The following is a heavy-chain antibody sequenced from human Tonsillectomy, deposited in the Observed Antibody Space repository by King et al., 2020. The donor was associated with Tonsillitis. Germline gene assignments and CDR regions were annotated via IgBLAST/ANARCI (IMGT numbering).Heavy chain of an antibody. D-gene: IGHD3-10*01. Sequence: QLQESGPGMVKPSQTLSLTCTVSGDFINAASFYWGWVRQPAGKGLEYIGRIFASGTTHYNPSFQSRVAMSLDTSKNQFSLKLSSVTAADRAVYYCARVMSYYENWFDAWGHGTLVTVSS. J-gene: IGHJ5*01. CDR1: GDFINAASFY. CDR2: IFASGTT. CDR3: ARVMSYYENWFDA. V-gene: IGHV4-61*02.